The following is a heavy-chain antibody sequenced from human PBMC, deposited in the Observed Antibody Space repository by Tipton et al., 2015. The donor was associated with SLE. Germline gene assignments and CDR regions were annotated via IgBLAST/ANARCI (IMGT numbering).Heavy chain of an antibody. Sequence: TLSLTCAVYGGSFSGYYWSWIRQPPGKGLEWIGEINHSGSTNYNPSLKSRVTISVDTSKNQFSLKLSSVTAADTAVHYCARRKWELGYWGQGTLVTVSS. V-gene: IGHV4-34*01. CDR1: GGSFSGYY. CDR2: INHSGST. D-gene: IGHD1-26*01. CDR3: ARRKWELGY. J-gene: IGHJ4*02.